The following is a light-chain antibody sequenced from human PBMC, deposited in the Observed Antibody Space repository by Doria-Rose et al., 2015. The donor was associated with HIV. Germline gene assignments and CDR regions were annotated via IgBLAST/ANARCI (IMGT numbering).Light chain of an antibody. J-gene: IGKJ1*01. CDR1: QSFSSTY. Sequence: TQSPGTLSLSPGERATLSCRASQSFSSTYLAWYQQKPGQAPSLLIYDGSTRATGIPDRFSASWSGTDFTLTINRLEPEDFALYYCHQYGTSWTFGQETKVEI. CDR2: DGS. CDR3: HQYGTSWT. V-gene: IGKV3-20*01.